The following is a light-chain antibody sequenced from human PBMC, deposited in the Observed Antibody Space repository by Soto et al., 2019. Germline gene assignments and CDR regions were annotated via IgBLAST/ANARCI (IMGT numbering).Light chain of an antibody. CDR3: QTWGTGIHVV. J-gene: IGLJ2*01. V-gene: IGLV4-69*01. CDR2: ADSDGSH. Sequence: QLVLTQSPSASASLGASVKLTCTLSSGHSSYAIAWHQQQPEKGPRYLMKADSDGSHTRGDAIPDRFSGSSSGAERYLTISSLQSEDEADYYCQTWGTGIHVVFGGGTKVTVL. CDR1: SGHSSYA.